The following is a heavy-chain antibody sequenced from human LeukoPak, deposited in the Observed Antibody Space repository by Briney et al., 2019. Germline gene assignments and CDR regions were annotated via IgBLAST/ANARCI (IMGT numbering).Heavy chain of an antibody. Sequence: SGGSLRLSCAASGFTFSSYWMSWVRQAPGKGLEWVANIKQDGSEKYYVDSVKGRFTISRDNAQNSLYLQMNSLRAEDTAVYYCAREGRDYYDSSGYYYVGYWGQGTLVTVSS. D-gene: IGHD3-22*01. J-gene: IGHJ4*02. CDR3: AREGRDYYDSSGYYYVGY. CDR2: IKQDGSEK. V-gene: IGHV3-7*03. CDR1: GFTFSSYW.